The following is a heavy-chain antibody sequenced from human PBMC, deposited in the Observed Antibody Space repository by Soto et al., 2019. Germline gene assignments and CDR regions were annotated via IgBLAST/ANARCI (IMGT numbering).Heavy chain of an antibody. CDR3: AKDSLEWSLYYYGMDV. D-gene: IGHD3-3*01. CDR2: ISGSGGTT. J-gene: IGHJ6*02. Sequence: PGGSLRLSCAASGFTFSSYAMSWVRQAPGKGLEWVSLISGSGGTTYYADSVKGRFTISRDDSKNTLYLQMNSLRAEDTAVYYCAKDSLEWSLYYYGMDVWGQGTTVTVSS. CDR1: GFTFSSYA. V-gene: IGHV3-23*01.